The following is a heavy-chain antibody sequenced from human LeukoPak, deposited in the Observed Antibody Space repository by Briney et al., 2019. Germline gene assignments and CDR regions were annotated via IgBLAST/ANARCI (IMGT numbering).Heavy chain of an antibody. V-gene: IGHV3-11*01. J-gene: IGHJ6*03. CDR1: GFTFYDYG. CDR2: ISSSGSTV. Sequence: GGALRLSCAGSGFTFYDYGISGVRQAPGKGLEWGSYISSSGSTVYYADSVKGLFPISRDNAKDALDSSIEMVIAEVMALYYCSRDVPYMDVWGKGTTVTVSS. CDR3: SRDVPYMDV. D-gene: IGHD3-10*02.